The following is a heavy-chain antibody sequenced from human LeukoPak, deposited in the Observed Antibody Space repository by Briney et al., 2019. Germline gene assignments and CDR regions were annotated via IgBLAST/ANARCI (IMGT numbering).Heavy chain of an antibody. J-gene: IGHJ4*02. V-gene: IGHV4-61*02. D-gene: IGHD3-3*01. CDR1: GGSISSGSYY. CDR3: ARGLITIFGVAHFDY. Sequence: PSETLSLTCTVSGGSISSGSYYWSWIRQPAGKGLEWIGRIYTSGSTNYNPSLKSRVTISVDTSKNQFSLKLSSVTAADTAVYYCARGLITIFGVAHFDYWGQGTLVTVSS. CDR2: IYTSGST.